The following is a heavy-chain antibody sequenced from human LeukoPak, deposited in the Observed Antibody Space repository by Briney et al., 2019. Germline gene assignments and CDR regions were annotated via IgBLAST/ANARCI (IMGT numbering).Heavy chain of an antibody. CDR3: ARLPLLDHSGYYSI. Sequence: SETLSLTCTVSGDSVSSGSYYWGWIRQPPGKGLEWIGNMMYSGNTYHNPSLKSRVFMSVDRSKNQFSPGLNSVTAADTAVYYCARLPLLDHSGYYSIWGQGTLVTVSS. D-gene: IGHD3-22*01. J-gene: IGHJ4*02. CDR2: MMYSGNT. CDR1: GDSVSSGSYY. V-gene: IGHV4-39*01.